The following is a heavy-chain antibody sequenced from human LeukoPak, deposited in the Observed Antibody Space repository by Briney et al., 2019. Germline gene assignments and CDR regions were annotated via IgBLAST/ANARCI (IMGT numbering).Heavy chain of an antibody. CDR3: SKVTWHPEGYYHYGMDV. J-gene: IGHJ6*02. Sequence: GGSLRLSCAASGFTFGDYAMRWVRQAPGKGLEWVSLICGDGGSTYCAASVKGLFTFSRENRKNSLYLQMNNLRTDDNALYYYSKVTWHPEGYYHYGMDVWGQGTTVTVSS. CDR2: ICGDGGST. V-gene: IGHV3-43*02. CDR1: GFTFGDYA. D-gene: IGHD5-12*01.